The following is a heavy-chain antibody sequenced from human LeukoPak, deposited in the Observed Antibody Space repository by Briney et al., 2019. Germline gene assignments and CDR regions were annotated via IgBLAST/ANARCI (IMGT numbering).Heavy chain of an antibody. Sequence: PSETLSLTCTVSGGSIRSYYWSWIRQPPGKGLEWIGYIYYSGSTKYSPSLKSRVTISVDTSKSQFSLKLSSVTAADTAVYYCARSSFHSSGYFYDYWGQGTLVTVSS. CDR3: ARSSFHSSGYFYDY. CDR2: IYYSGST. D-gene: IGHD3-22*01. J-gene: IGHJ4*02. CDR1: GGSIRSYY. V-gene: IGHV4-59*01.